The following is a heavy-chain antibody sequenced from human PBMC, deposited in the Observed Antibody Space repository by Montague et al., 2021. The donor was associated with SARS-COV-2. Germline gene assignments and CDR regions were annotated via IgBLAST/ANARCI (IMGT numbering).Heavy chain of an antibody. CDR2: N. D-gene: IGHD4-11*01. Sequence: NDYAVSVKSRITIHPDTSKNQISLQLNSVTPEDTAGYYCAITSASSDYWGQGTLVTVSS. V-gene: IGHV6-1*01. J-gene: IGHJ4*02. CDR3: AITSASSDY.